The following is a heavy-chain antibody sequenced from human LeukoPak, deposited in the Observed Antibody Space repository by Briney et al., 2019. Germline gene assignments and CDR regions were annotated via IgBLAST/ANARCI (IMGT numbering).Heavy chain of an antibody. J-gene: IGHJ6*04. CDR1: GGSISSGSYY. V-gene: IGHV4-61*02. D-gene: IGHD1-1*01. CDR3: ARVGVDSAGTTGTSPVPYGMDV. Sequence: SSETLSLTCTVAGGSISSGSYYWSWIRQPAGKGLEWIGRIYTSGSTNYNPSLKSRVTISVDTSKTQFSLKLSSVTAADTAVYYCARVGVDSAGTTGTSPVPYGMDVWGKGTTVTVSS. CDR2: IYTSGST.